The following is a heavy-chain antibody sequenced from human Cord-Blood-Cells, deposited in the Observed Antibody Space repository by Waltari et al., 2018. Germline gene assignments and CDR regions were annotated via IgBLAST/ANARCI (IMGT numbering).Heavy chain of an antibody. CDR1: GGSLLSSIFS. J-gene: IGHJ4*02. D-gene: IGHD5-12*01. V-gene: IGHV4-39*01. Sequence: LQLLESGPGLVKPSQTLHLTRTVSGGSLLSSIFSWGWIRQPPGTGLEWIGSIYYSGRTYYNPSLKSQVTISVDTSKNQFSLKLRSVTAADTAVYYCAIHNGESGYDDYWGQGTLVTVSS. CDR2: IYYSGRT. CDR3: AIHNGESGYDDY.